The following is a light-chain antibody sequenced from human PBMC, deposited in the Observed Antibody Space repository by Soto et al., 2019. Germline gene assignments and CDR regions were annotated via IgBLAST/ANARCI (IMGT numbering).Light chain of an antibody. V-gene: IGKV3-15*01. J-gene: IGKJ1*01. CDR3: QQYNNWSWT. Sequence: EIVMTQSPATLSVSPGERATLSCRASQSVSSNLAWYQQKPGQAPRLLIYGASTRATGIPARFSGSGSGTEFTLTISSLQSEDFEVYYCQQYNNWSWTLGQGTKVDIK. CDR2: GAS. CDR1: QSVSSN.